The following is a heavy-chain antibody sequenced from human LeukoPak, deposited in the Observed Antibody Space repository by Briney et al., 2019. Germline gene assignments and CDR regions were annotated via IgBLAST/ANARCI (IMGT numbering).Heavy chain of an antibody. Sequence: SVKVSCKASGGTFSSYAISWVRQAPGQGLEWMGGIIPIFGTANYAQKFQGRVTITADESTSTAYMELSSLRSEDTAVYYCARELGLDYYGSGSRRSDPYYYGMDVWGKGTTVTVSS. D-gene: IGHD3-10*01. CDR1: GGTFSSYA. CDR3: ARELGLDYYGSGSRRSDPYYYGMDV. CDR2: IIPIFGTA. J-gene: IGHJ6*04. V-gene: IGHV1-69*01.